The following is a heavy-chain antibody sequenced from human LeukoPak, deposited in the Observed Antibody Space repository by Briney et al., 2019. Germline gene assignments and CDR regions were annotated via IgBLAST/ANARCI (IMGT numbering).Heavy chain of an antibody. J-gene: IGHJ4*02. CDR1: SGSISSSTYY. CDR2: INHSGST. CDR3: ARRMIVVVFPTPFGPRTSYFDY. Sequence: SETLSLTCTVSSGSISSSTYYWSWIRQPPGKGLEWIGEINHSGSTNYNPSLKSRVTISVDTSKNQFSLKLSSVTAADTAVYYCARRMIVVVFPTPFGPRTSYFDYWGQGTLVTVSS. V-gene: IGHV4-39*07. D-gene: IGHD3-22*01.